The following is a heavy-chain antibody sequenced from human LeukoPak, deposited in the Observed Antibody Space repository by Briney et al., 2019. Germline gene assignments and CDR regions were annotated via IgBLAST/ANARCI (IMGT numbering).Heavy chain of an antibody. CDR3: ARLPLGGYCDSRPFDY. D-gene: IGHD3-22*01. J-gene: IGHJ4*02. V-gene: IGHV4-34*01. CDR2: INHSGST. CDR1: GGSFSGYY. Sequence: SETLSLTCAVYGGSFSGYYWSWIRQPPGKGLEWIGEINHSGSTNYNPSLKSRVTISVDTSKNQFSLKLSSVTAADTAVYYCARLPLGGYCDSRPFDYWGQGTLVTVSS.